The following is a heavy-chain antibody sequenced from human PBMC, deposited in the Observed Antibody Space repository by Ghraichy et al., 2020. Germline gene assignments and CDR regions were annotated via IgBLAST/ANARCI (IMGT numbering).Heavy chain of an antibody. Sequence: GSLRLSCAASGFTFSSYSMNWVRQAPGKGLEWVSYISSSSSTIYYADSVKGRFTISRDNAKNSLYLQMNSLRDEDTAVYYCARDFEAAAGTGWFDPWGQGTLVTVSS. CDR3: ARDFEAAAGTGWFDP. CDR2: ISSSSSTI. D-gene: IGHD6-13*01. J-gene: IGHJ5*02. CDR1: GFTFSSYS. V-gene: IGHV3-48*02.